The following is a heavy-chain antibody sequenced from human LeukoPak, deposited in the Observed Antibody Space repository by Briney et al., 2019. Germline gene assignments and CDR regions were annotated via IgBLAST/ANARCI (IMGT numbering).Heavy chain of an antibody. CDR3: ARASYGCLFHY. CDR2: ISTSGRAI. J-gene: IGHJ4*02. Sequence: PGGSLRLSCAASGFTFSNYNVNWVRQAPGKGLEWVSYISTSGRAIFYADSVKVRFTISRDNAKNSLFLQMNSLRAEDTAVYYWARASYGCLFHYWGQGTLVTASS. D-gene: IGHD4-17*01. V-gene: IGHV3-48*01. CDR1: GFTFSNYN.